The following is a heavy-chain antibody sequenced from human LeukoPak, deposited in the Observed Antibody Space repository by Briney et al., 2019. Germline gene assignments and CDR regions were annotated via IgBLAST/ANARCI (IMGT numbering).Heavy chain of an antibody. J-gene: IGHJ5*02. CDR2: IIPIFGTA. V-gene: IGHV1-69*13. CDR3: ARYGGDRSSTSCPEGYWFDP. CDR1: GGTFSSYA. D-gene: IGHD2-2*01. Sequence: SVKVSCKASGGTFSSYAISWVRQAPGQGLEWMGGIIPIFGTANYAQKFQGRVTITADESTSTAYMELSSLRSEDTAVYYCARYGGDRSSTSCPEGYWFDPWGQGTLVTVSS.